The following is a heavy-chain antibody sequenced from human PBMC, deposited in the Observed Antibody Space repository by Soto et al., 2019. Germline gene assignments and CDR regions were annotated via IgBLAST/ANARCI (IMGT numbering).Heavy chain of an antibody. CDR1: GFTFNNFA. Sequence: PGGSLRLSCVAPGFTFNNFALTWVRQAPGRSLEWVAGMTGGVGAAFYADSVKGRFTVSRDSSKNTIYLQMDNLRADDTAIYYCAKNPASGGYVYSFFDYWGQGTLVTVSS. CDR2: MTGGVGAA. D-gene: IGHD6-25*01. V-gene: IGHV3-23*01. CDR3: AKNPASGGYVYSFFDY. J-gene: IGHJ4*02.